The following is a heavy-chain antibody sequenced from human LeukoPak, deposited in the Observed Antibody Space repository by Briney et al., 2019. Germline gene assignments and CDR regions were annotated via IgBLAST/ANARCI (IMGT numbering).Heavy chain of an antibody. CDR1: GFTLSSCG. CDR3: AEGERGSWTDYPPLDS. D-gene: IGHD3-10*01. V-gene: IGHV3-30*18. CDR2: ITYNGSKE. J-gene: IGHJ4*02. Sequence: GRSLRLSCGASGFTLSSCGMSWVRQAPGKGLEWMAVITYNGSKEDYADSVRGRFTISRDNSKHTLYLHMNNLNVEDTGVYYCAEGERGSWTDYPPLDSWGLGTLVVVSS.